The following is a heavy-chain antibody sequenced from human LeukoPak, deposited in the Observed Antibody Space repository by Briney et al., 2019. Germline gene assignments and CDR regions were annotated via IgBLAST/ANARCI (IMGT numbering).Heavy chain of an antibody. V-gene: IGHV3-23*01. CDR3: AKASPYGGNSY. Sequence: GGSLRLSCAASGFIFSSYAMSWVRQAPGRGPEWVSAISGSGGNTYYAVSVKGRFTITRDNSANTLYLQMNSLRAEDTAVYYCAKASPYGGNSYWGQGTLVSVSS. D-gene: IGHD4-23*01. J-gene: IGHJ4*02. CDR2: ISGSGGNT. CDR1: GFIFSSYA.